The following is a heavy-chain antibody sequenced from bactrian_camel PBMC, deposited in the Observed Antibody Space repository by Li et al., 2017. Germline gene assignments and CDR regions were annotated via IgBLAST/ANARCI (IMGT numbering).Heavy chain of an antibody. CDR2: ISSGGGTT. Sequence: VQLVESGGGLVQPGGSLRLSCAASGFTFSTYDMSWVRQAPGKGLEWVSSISSGGGTTVYADSVKGRFTISRDNAKNMVYLLMNSLKSEDTAVYYCVRDGGSSYFGYWGQGTQVTVS. CDR3: VRDGGSSYFGY. V-gene: IGHV3S40*01. J-gene: IGHJ6*01. CDR1: GFTFSTYD. D-gene: IGHD6*01.